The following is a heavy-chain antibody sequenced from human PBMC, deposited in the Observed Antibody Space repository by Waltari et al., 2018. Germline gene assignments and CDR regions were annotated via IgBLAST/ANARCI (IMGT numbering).Heavy chain of an antibody. Sequence: QVHLVESGGGVVQPGGCLRVSCSASEFTLSNYCMNWVRQAPGKGVYWVGYRHYDGDCSLYTDSLKGSFTVARDRSKNTLYVQMNNLRSEDTVVYYCANNPYCAGGRCLREWDYWGQGTLVTVSS. V-gene: IGHV3-30*02. CDR1: EFTLSNYC. J-gene: IGHJ4*02. CDR2: RHYDGDCS. CDR3: ANNPYCAGGRCLREWDY. D-gene: IGHD2-8*02.